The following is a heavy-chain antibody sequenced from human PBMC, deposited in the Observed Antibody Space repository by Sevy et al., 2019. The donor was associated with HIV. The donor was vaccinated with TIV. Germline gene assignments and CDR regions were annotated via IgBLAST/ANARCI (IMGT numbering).Heavy chain of an antibody. Sequence: ASVKVSCKASGYTFTSYDINWVRQATGQGLEWMGWMNPNSGNTGYAQKFQGRVTMTRSTSITTAYMELTSLRSEDTAVYYCARADPYCSSTSCYNYWGQRTLVTVSS. J-gene: IGHJ4*02. D-gene: IGHD2-2*02. V-gene: IGHV1-8*01. CDR2: MNPNSGNT. CDR3: ARADPYCSSTSCYNY. CDR1: GYTFTSYD.